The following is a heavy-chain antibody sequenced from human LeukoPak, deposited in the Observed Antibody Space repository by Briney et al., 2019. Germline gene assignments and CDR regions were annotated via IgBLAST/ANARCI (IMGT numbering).Heavy chain of an antibody. CDR1: GYSISSGYY. CDR3: TRVAGDNWFDP. V-gene: IGHV4-38-2*02. J-gene: IGHJ5*02. Sequence: KPSETLSLTCTVSGYSISSGYYWGWIRQPPGKGLEYIGSVYHSGSTYNNPSLKSRVTMSVDTSKNHFSLKLNSVTAADTAVYYCTRVAGDNWFDPWGQGTLVTVSS. D-gene: IGHD2-8*02. CDR2: VYHSGST.